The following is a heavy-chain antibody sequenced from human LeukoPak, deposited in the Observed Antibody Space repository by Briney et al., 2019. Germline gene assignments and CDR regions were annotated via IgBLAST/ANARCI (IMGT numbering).Heavy chain of an antibody. Sequence: PSETLSLTCAFYGGSFTDYYWSWIRQPPGKGLEWIGEFTRTGNTNYNPSLKGRVSISVDTSKNQFSLKLSSVTAADTAVYYCARGPASSSFHWFDPWGQGTLVTVSS. CDR2: FTRTGNT. V-gene: IGHV4-34*01. CDR3: ARGPASSSFHWFDP. J-gene: IGHJ5*02. D-gene: IGHD6-6*01. CDR1: GGSFTDYY.